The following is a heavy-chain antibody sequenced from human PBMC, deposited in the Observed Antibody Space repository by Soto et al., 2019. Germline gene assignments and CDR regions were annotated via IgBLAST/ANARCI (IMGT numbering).Heavy chain of an antibody. CDR2: ICYSGST. CDR1: GGSISSSSYY. CDR3: ARHGSAAGRRKHYFDY. V-gene: IGHV4-39*01. J-gene: IGHJ4*02. D-gene: IGHD6-13*01. Sequence: QLQLQEWGPGLVKPSETLSLTCTVSGGSISSSSYYWGWIRQPPGKGLEWIGSICYSGSTYYNPSLKTRLTISGDTSKDQLSLKLSPVTAADTAVYYCARHGSAAGRRKHYFDYWGQGTLVTVSS.